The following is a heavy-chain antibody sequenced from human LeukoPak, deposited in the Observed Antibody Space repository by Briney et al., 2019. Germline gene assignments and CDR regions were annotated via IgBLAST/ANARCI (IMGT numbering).Heavy chain of an antibody. CDR2: IYPNSGAT. V-gene: IGHV1-2*02. CDR1: GYTFTSYG. J-gene: IGHJ4*02. CDR3: GTLLSNGPFDY. Sequence: ASVKVSCKASGYTFTSYGISWVRQAPGQGLEWMGYIYPNSGATKYAQKFQGRVTMTRDTSISTAYMELSGLGSDDTAVYYCGTLLSNGPFDYWGQGSLVTVSS.